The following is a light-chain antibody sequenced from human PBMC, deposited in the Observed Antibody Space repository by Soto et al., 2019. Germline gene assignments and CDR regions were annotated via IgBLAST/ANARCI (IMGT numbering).Light chain of an antibody. V-gene: IGKV3-20*01. CDR1: QSVSSSY. CDR2: GAS. CDR3: QQYGSWWT. Sequence: VFTQSAGTVSLSPGERATLSCRASQSVSSSYLAWYQQKPGQAPRLLIYGASSRATGIPDRFSGSGSGTDFTLTISRLEPEDFAVYYCQQYGSWWTFGQGTKVDIK. J-gene: IGKJ1*01.